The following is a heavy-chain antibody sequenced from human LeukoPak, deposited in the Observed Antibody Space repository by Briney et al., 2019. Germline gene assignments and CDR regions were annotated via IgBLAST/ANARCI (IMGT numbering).Heavy chain of an antibody. J-gene: IGHJ4*02. CDR3: AGDYVTCSGGSCYNYFDY. CDR1: GGTFSSYT. Sequence: GASVKVSCKASGGTFSSYTISWVRQAPGQGLEWMGRIIPILGIANYAQKFQDRVTITADKSTSTAYMELSSLRSEDTAVYYCAGDYVTCSGGSCYNYFDYWGQGTLVTVSS. CDR2: IIPILGIA. D-gene: IGHD2-15*01. V-gene: IGHV1-69*04.